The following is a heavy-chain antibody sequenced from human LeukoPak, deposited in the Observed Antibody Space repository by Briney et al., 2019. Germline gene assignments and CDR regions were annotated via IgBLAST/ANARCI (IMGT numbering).Heavy chain of an antibody. Sequence: SETLSLTCTVSGDSISSYYWSWIRQPPGKGLEWIGYIYYSGSTKYNPSLKSRVTISVDTSKNQMSLKLSSVTAADTAVYYCVRDYRYGSGSCHYYMDVWGKGTTVTVSS. V-gene: IGHV4-59*01. CDR1: GDSISSYY. CDR2: IYYSGST. D-gene: IGHD6-19*01. J-gene: IGHJ6*03. CDR3: VRDYRYGSGSCHYYMDV.